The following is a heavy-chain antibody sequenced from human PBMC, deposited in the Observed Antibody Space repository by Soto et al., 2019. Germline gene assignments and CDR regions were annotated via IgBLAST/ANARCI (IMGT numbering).Heavy chain of an antibody. CDR3: AKSYYDFWSGYYTYYYYYYMDV. CDR2: ISGSGGST. CDR1: GFTFSSYA. J-gene: IGHJ6*03. Sequence: GSLRLSCAASGFTFSSYAMSWVRQAPGKGLEWVSAISGSGGSTYYADSVKGRFTISRDNSKNTLYLQMNSLRAEDTAVYYCAKSYYDFWSGYYTYYYYYYMDVWGKGTTVTVSS. D-gene: IGHD3-3*01. V-gene: IGHV3-23*01.